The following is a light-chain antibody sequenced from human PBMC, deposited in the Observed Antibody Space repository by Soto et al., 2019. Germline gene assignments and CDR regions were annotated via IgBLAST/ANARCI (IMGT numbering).Light chain of an antibody. Sequence: EIVLTQSPATLSLSPGARAPLSCRASQSVSRYLAWYQQKPGQAPRLLIYGATMRTTGTPDRFSGAGSETHFTLAISRLEPGDFAVYYCQQYVTSPAITFGQGTRLEIK. CDR2: GAT. CDR3: QQYVTSPAIT. V-gene: IGKV3-20*01. J-gene: IGKJ5*01. CDR1: QSVSRY.